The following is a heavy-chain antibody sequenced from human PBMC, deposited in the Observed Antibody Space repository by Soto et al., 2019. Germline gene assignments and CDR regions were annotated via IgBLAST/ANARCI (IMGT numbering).Heavy chain of an antibody. V-gene: IGHV4-34*01. J-gene: IGHJ4*02. CDR2: INHSGST. CDR1: GGSFSGYY. CDR3: ARARYCSTGVCFVY. D-gene: IGHD2-8*01. Sequence: QVQLQQWGAGLLKPSETLSLTCAVYGGSFSGYYWRWIRQPPGKGLEWIGEINHSGSTNYNPSLKSRVTISVDTSKNQFSLKLSSVTAADTAVYYCARARYCSTGVCFVYWGQGTLVTVSS.